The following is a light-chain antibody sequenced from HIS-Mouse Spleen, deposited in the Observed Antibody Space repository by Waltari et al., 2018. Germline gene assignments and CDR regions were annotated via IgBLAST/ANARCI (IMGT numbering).Light chain of an antibody. CDR3: YSTDSSGNHRV. V-gene: IGLV3-10*01. J-gene: IGLJ2*01. CDR1: ALPQKY. CDR2: EDS. Sequence: SYELTRPPSVSVSPGQTASIPCSGDALPQKYAYWSQQKSGQAPVLVIYEDSKRPSGIPERFSGSSAGTMATLTISGAQVEDEADYYCYSTDSSGNHRVFGGGTKLTVL.